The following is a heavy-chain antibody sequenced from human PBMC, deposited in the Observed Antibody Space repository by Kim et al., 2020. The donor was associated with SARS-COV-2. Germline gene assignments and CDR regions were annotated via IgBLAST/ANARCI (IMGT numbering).Heavy chain of an antibody. CDR2: SFNDGTNT. V-gene: IGHV3-74*01. CDR1: GFTLSSHA. CDR3: TRSNLHALDV. J-gene: IGHJ6*02. Sequence: LSLTCEAFGFTLSSHAMDWVRQVPGKGLEWVSRSFNDGTNTAYADSVKGRFTVSRDNAKNMVYLEMNSLRAEDTALYACTRSNLHALDVWGQGATVTVSS.